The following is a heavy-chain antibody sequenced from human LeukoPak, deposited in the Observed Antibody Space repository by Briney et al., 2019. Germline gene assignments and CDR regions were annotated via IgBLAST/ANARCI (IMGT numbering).Heavy chain of an antibody. J-gene: IGHJ4*02. CDR2: IRTTAEGAKYA. CDR1: GFSFTDYP. CDR3: ARERSHSYGQSRYYLDY. Sequence: GGSLRLSCATSGFSFTDYPMNWVRQAPGKGLEWISNIRTTAEGAKYANYADSVKGRFTISRDNTKNSLYLQMNSLRAEDTAVYYCARERSHSYGQSRYYLDYWGQGTLVTVSS. V-gene: IGHV3-11*05. D-gene: IGHD5-18*01.